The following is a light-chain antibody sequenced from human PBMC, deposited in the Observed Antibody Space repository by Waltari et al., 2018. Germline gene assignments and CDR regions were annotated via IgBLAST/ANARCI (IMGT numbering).Light chain of an antibody. Sequence: DIQMIQYPSTMSASVGDRVSITCRASQTIGTSLAWYQQKPGSPPKLLIYKTSRLDSGVPSRFSGSGSGTEFTLTISSLQPDDFATYYCHQYNSYSTWTFGQGTKVEIK. V-gene: IGKV1-5*03. CDR2: KTS. CDR1: QTIGTS. J-gene: IGKJ1*01. CDR3: HQYNSYSTWT.